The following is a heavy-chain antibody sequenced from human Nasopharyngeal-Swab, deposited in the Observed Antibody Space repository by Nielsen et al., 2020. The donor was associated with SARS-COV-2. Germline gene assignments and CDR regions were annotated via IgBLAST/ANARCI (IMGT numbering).Heavy chain of an antibody. CDR2: INHSGST. D-gene: IGHD2-2*01. Sequence: SKPLSPTCAVYGGSSSGSYCSWIRQLPGKGLEWFGEINHSGSTNYNPSLKSRVTISVDTSKNQFSLKLSSVTAADTAVYYCARGSSVVVPAAQIYYYYGMDVWGQGTTVTVSS. CDR1: GGSSSGSY. CDR3: ARGSSVVVPAAQIYYYYGMDV. J-gene: IGHJ6*02. V-gene: IGHV4-34*01.